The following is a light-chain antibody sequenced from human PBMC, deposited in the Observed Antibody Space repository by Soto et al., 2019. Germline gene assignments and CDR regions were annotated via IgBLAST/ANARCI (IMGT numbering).Light chain of an antibody. J-gene: IGLJ1*01. CDR3: AKWDDSLRVYV. V-gene: IGLV1-47*01. CDR2: RND. CDR1: NSRSGSNY. Sequence: QSALPQPPSASGTPGQRVTISCSTSNSRSGSNYVYWYQQLPGTAPKLLIYRNDQRPSGVPDRFPGSKSGTSASLAISGLRSEDEADYYCAKWDDSLRVYVFGTGTKVTVL.